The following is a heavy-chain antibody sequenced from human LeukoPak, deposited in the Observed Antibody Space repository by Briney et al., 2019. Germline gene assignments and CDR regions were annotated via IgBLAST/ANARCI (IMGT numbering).Heavy chain of an antibody. V-gene: IGHV4-59*01. CDR1: GGSISSYY. J-gene: IGHJ6*03. Sequence: KPSETLSLTCTVSGGSISSYYWSWIRQPPGKGLEWIGYIYYSGSTNYNPSLKSRVSISVDTSKNQFSLKLRSVTAADTAVYYCARGYTRTWPYYYYMDVWGKGTSVTVS. D-gene: IGHD6-13*01. CDR3: ARGYTRTWPYYYYMDV. CDR2: IYYSGST.